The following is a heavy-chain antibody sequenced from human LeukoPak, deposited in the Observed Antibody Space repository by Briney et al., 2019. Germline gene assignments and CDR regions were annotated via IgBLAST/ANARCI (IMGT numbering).Heavy chain of an antibody. CDR2: IYHSGST. CDR1: GYSISSGYY. D-gene: IGHD3-22*01. J-gene: IGHJ4*02. Sequence: SETLSLTCTVSGYSISSGYYWGWIRQPPGKGLEWIGSIYHSGSTYYNPSLKSRVTISVDTSKNQFSLKLSSVTAADTAVYYCARTGSSGYYHITNWGQGTLVTVSS. V-gene: IGHV4-38-2*02. CDR3: ARTGSSGYYHITN.